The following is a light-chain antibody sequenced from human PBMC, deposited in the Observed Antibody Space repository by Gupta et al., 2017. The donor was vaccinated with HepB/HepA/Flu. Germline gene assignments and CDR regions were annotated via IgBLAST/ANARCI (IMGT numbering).Light chain of an antibody. J-gene: IGKJ4*01. V-gene: IGKV3-11*01. CDR2: DTS. CDR1: QNVGNY. Sequence: EMVLTQSPRTLSFSPEERATLSCRTSQNVGNYLAWYQQKPGQAPRLLMHDTSDRATGIPARFSGSGSGTDFTLTISGLEPEDFAVYYCQQHDKWPLTFGGGTRVDIK. CDR3: QQHDKWPLT.